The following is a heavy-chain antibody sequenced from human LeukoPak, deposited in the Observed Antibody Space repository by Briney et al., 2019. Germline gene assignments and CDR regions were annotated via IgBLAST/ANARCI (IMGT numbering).Heavy chain of an antibody. CDR2: TRNKADTYTT. Sequence: GGSLRLSCAASGFTFSDHYMDWVRQAPGKGLEWVGRTRNKADTYTTHYAASVEGRFTISRDDSKNSLYLQMNSLKTEDTAVYYCAHLGGVVTATTDFGYWGQRTLVTVSS. J-gene: IGHJ4*02. V-gene: IGHV3-72*01. CDR3: AHLGGVVTATTDFGY. CDR1: GFTFSDHY. D-gene: IGHD2-2*01.